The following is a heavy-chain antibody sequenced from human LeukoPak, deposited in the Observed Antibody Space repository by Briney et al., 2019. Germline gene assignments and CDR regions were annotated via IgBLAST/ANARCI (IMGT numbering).Heavy chain of an antibody. CDR1: GFTLSSYA. CDR2: IWEDGSNK. J-gene: IGHJ6*01. D-gene: IGHD3-10*01. V-gene: IGHV3-33*08. CDR3: ARARAGHYSASYYYGMDV. Sequence: GGSLRLSCAASGFTLSSYAMNWVRQAPGKGLEWVAIIWEDGSNKYYVDSVKGRFTISRDNSKNTLYLDMNDLRDDDTAVYYCARARAGHYSASYYYGMDVWGQGTTVTVSS.